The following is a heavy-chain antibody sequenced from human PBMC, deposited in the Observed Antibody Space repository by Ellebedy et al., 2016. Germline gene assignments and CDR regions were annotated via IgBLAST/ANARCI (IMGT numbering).Heavy chain of an antibody. CDR3: ATRHYGGFDI. D-gene: IGHD4-23*01. Sequence: GGSLRLXCAASGFSVTSNDMSWVRQAPGKGLELVSLIYGGGTSYYAESVKGRFTISRDNSKKTLYLQMSSLGAEDTAVYYCATRHYGGFDIWGRGTMVTVSS. J-gene: IGHJ3*02. CDR1: GFSVTSND. CDR2: IYGGGTS. V-gene: IGHV3-53*01.